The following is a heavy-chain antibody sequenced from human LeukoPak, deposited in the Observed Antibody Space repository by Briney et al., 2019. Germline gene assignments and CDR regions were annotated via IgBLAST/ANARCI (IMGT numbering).Heavy chain of an antibody. Sequence: GASVKVSCKASGYTFTSYGISWVRQAPGQGLEWMGWISAYNGNTNYAQKLQGRVTMTTDTSTSTAYTELRSLRSDDTAVYYCARGTTYCGGDCYSDYYYGMDVWGKGTTVTVSS. CDR3: ARGTTYCGGDCYSDYYYGMDV. CDR2: ISAYNGNT. J-gene: IGHJ6*04. D-gene: IGHD2-21*02. V-gene: IGHV1-18*04. CDR1: GYTFTSYG.